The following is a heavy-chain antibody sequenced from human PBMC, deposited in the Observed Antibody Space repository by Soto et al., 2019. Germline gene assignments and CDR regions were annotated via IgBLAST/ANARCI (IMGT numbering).Heavy chain of an antibody. CDR3: VKDSSGWYLAHFDY. CDR1: GFTFDDYA. Sequence: EVQLVESGGGLVQRGRSLRLSCAASGFTFDDYAMHWVRQAPGKGLEWVSGISWNSGSIGYADSVKGRFTISRDNAKNSLYLQMNSLRPEDTALYYCVKDSSGWYLAHFDYWGQGILVTVSS. D-gene: IGHD6-19*01. J-gene: IGHJ4*02. CDR2: ISWNSGSI. V-gene: IGHV3-9*01.